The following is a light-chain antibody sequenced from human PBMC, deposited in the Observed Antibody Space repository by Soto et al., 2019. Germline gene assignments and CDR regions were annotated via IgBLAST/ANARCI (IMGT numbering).Light chain of an antibody. J-gene: IGKJ1*01. V-gene: IGKV1-5*03. CDR2: KTS. Sequence: DIQMTQSPSTLSASVGDRVTITCRASQSIDIWLAWYQQKPGKAPKLLIYKTSSLESGVPSRFSGSGSGTESTLTISSLHPDDFATYSCQNYNSPPWTFGQGTKVEIK. CDR3: QNYNSPPWT. CDR1: QSIDIW.